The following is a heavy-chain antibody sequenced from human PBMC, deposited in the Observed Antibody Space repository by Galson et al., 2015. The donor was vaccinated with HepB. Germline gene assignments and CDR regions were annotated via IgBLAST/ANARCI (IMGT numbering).Heavy chain of an antibody. D-gene: IGHD3-22*01. CDR3: ARLQPPYYDSSGYYRN. Sequence: SLRLSCAASGFTVSSNYMSWVRQAPGKGLEWVSVIYSGGSTYYADSVKGRFTISRDNSKNTLYLQMNSLRAEDTAVYYCARLQPPYYDSSGYYRNWGQGTLVTVSS. J-gene: IGHJ4*02. CDR1: GFTVSSNY. CDR2: IYSGGST. V-gene: IGHV3-53*01.